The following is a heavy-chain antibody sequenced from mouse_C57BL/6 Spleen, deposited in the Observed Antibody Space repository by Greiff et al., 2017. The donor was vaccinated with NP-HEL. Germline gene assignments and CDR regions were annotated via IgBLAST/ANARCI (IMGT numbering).Heavy chain of an antibody. CDR3: TTSGDVYYDGGVAY. V-gene: IGHV14-4*01. CDR2: IDPDNGDT. Sequence: EVQLQQSGAELVRPGASVKLSCTASGFNIKDDYMHWVNQRPEQGLEWIGWIDPDNGDTEYASKFQGKATITAETPSNTAYLQLSSLTSEDTAVYYCTTSGDVYYDGGVAYWGQGTLVTVSA. CDR1: GFNIKDDY. D-gene: IGHD2-4*01. J-gene: IGHJ3*01.